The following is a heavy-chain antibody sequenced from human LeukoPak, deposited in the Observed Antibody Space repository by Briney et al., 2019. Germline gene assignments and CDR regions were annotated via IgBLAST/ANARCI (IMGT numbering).Heavy chain of an antibody. CDR1: GFTFSSYW. CDR2: IKEDGSER. CDR3: AREGGYCSGGNCYFWFDP. D-gene: IGHD2-15*01. J-gene: IGHJ5*02. Sequence: GGSLRLSCAASGFTFSSYWMSWVSQDAGKGMEWVAKIKEDGSERNYVDSVRGRFTISRDNAEKSLDLQMNSLRAEDTAVYYCAREGGYCSGGNCYFWFDPWGQGTLVTVSS. V-gene: IGHV3-7*05.